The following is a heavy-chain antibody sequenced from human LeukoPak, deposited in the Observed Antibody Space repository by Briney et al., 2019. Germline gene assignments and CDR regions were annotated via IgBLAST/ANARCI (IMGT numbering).Heavy chain of an antibody. CDR1: GFTFSSYA. D-gene: IGHD3-16*01. V-gene: IGHV3-23*01. J-gene: IGHJ4*02. CDR2: ISGSGGST. CDR3: AKVSVPVWGQYYFDY. Sequence: GGSLRLSCAASGFTFSSYAMSWVRQAPGKGLEWVSAISGSGGSTYYADSVRGRFTISRDNSKNTLYLQMNSLRAEDTAVYYCAKVSVPVWGQYYFDYWGQGTLVTVSS.